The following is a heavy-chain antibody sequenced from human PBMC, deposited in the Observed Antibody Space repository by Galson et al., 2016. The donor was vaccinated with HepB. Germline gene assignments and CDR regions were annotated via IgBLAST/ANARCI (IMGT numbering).Heavy chain of an antibody. CDR3: AKVTYFYDSSGYPRGGMDV. CDR2: ISYDGSNK. V-gene: IGHV3-30*18. Sequence: SLRLSCAASGFTFSSCGMHWVRQAPGKGLEWVAVISYDGSNKYYADSVKGRFTISRDNSKNTLYLQMNSLRAEDTAVYYCAKVTYFYDSSGYPRGGMDVWGQGTTVTVSS. D-gene: IGHD3-22*01. CDR1: GFTFSSCG. J-gene: IGHJ6*02.